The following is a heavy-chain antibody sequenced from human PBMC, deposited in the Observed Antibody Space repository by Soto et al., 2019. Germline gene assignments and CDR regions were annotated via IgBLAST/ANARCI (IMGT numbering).Heavy chain of an antibody. V-gene: IGHV1-3*01. CDR1: GYTFTSYA. Sequence: ASVKVACKASGYTFTSYARRWVRQAPGQRLEWMGWINAGNGNTKYSQKFQGRVTITRDTSASTAYMELSSLRSEDTAVYYCARDLVSSSWQAEYGFDPWGQGTLVTVSS. D-gene: IGHD6-13*01. J-gene: IGHJ5*02. CDR3: ARDLVSSSWQAEYGFDP. CDR2: INAGNGNT.